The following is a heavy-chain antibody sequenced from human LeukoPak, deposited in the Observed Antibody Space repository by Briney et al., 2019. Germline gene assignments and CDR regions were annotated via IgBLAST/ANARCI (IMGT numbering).Heavy chain of an antibody. J-gene: IGHJ4*02. CDR1: GGSISSYY. CDR2: IYYSGST. CDR3: ARDRYYYDSSGYYQLDY. Sequence: SETLSLTCTVSGGSISSYYWSWIRQPPGKGLEWIGYIYYSGSTHYNPSLKSRVTISVDTSKKQFSLKLSSVTAADTAVYYCARDRYYYDSSGYYQLDYWGQGTLVTVSS. V-gene: IGHV4-59*12. D-gene: IGHD3-22*01.